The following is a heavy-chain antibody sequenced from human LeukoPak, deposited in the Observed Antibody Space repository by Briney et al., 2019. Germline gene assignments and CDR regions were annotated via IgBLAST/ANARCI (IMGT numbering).Heavy chain of an antibody. CDR3: VKLLAVTGIISSFDY. CDR1: GVTVNSAY. D-gene: IGHD6-19*01. Sequence: GGSLRLSCAASGVTVNSAYMSWVRQAPGKGLEWVSVIYSGGNPYYADSVKGRFTISRDTSKNTLYLQMNSLRAEDTAVYYCVKLLAVTGIISSFDYWGQGTLVTVSS. V-gene: IGHV3-66*04. J-gene: IGHJ4*02. CDR2: IYSGGNP.